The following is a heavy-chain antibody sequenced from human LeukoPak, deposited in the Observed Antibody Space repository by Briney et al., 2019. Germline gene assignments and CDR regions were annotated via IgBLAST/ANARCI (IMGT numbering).Heavy chain of an antibody. CDR2: ISSSGSTI. CDR3: ARGSGTIFGVVIIRGMDV. J-gene: IGHJ6*02. D-gene: IGHD3-3*01. CDR1: GFTFSSYE. V-gene: IGHV3-48*03. Sequence: GGSLRLSCAASGFTFSSYEMNWVRQAPGKGLEWVSYISSSGSTIYYAYSVKGRFTISRGNAKNSLYLKMSSLRAEETAVYYCARGSGTIFGVVIIRGMDVWGQGTTVTVSS.